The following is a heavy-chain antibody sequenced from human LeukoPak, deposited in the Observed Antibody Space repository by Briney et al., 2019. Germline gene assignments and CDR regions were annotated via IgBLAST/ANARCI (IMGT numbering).Heavy chain of an antibody. Sequence: GGSLRLSCAASGFTFSSYAMSWVRQAPGKGLEWVSAISGSGGSTYYADSVKGRFTISRDNSKNTLYLQMNSLRAEDTAVYYYAKNPHSSGYFWNDYWGQGTLVTVSS. CDR3: AKNPHSSGYFWNDY. D-gene: IGHD3-22*01. CDR1: GFTFSSYA. CDR2: ISGSGGST. V-gene: IGHV3-23*01. J-gene: IGHJ4*02.